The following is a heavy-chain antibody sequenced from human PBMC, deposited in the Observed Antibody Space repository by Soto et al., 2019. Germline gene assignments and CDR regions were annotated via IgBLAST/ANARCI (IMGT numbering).Heavy chain of an antibody. CDR1: GFTFSSYS. CDR3: ARDWVDGAFYYYYGMDV. Sequence: GGSLRLSCAASGFTFSSYSMNWVRQAPGKGLEWVSYNSSSSSTIYYADSLKGRFTISRDNAKNSLYLQMNSLRDEDTAVYYCARDWVDGAFYYYYGMDVCGQGTTVTVSS. CDR2: NSSSSSTI. V-gene: IGHV3-48*02. D-gene: IGHD4-17*01. J-gene: IGHJ6*02.